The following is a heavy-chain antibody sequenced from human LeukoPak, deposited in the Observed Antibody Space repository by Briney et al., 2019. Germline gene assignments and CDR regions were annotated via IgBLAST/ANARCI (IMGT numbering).Heavy chain of an antibody. Sequence: SGTLSLTCAVSGGSISSSNWWSWVRQPPGKGLEWIGEIYHSGSTNYNPSLKSRVTISVDKSKNQFSLKLSSVTAADTAVYYCARDYGDYEGARAFDIWGQGTMVTVSS. V-gene: IGHV4-4*02. CDR2: IYHSGST. CDR1: GGSISSSNW. CDR3: ARDYGDYEGARAFDI. D-gene: IGHD4-17*01. J-gene: IGHJ3*02.